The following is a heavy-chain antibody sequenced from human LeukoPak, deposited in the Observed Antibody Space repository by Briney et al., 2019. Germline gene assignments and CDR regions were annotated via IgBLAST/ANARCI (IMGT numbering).Heavy chain of an antibody. D-gene: IGHD6-19*01. Sequence: PSETLSLTCIVSGGSISSSSYYWGWIRQPPGKGLEWIGSIYYSGTTYYNPSLKSRVITSVDTSKNHFSLRLNSVTAADTAVYYCARQGSGWSGAFDFWGQGTLITVSS. V-gene: IGHV4-39*01. J-gene: IGHJ4*02. CDR3: ARQGSGWSGAFDF. CDR1: GGSISSSSYY. CDR2: IYYSGTT.